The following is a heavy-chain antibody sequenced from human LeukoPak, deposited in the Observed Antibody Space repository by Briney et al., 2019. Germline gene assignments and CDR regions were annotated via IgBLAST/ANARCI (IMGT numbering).Heavy chain of an antibody. J-gene: IGHJ4*02. CDR3: AREPYCSGGSCYSEDGPIDY. V-gene: IGHV3-33*01. D-gene: IGHD2-15*01. Sequence: GGSLRLSCAASGFTFSSYGMHWVRQAPGKGLEWVAVIWYDGSNKYYADSVKGRFTISRDNSKNTLYLQMNSLRAEDTAVYYCAREPYCSGGSCYSEDGPIDYWGQGTLVTVSS. CDR2: IWYDGSNK. CDR1: GFTFSSYG.